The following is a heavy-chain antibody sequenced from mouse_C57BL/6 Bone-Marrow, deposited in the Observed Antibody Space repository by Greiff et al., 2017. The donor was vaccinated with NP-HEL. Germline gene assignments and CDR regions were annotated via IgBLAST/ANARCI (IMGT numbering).Heavy chain of an antibody. CDR2: IRSKSNNYAT. J-gene: IGHJ2*01. CDR1: GFSFNTYA. V-gene: IGHV10-1*01. Sequence: EVQRVESGGGLVQPKGSLKLSCAASGFSFNTYAMNWVRQAPGKGLEWVARIRSKSNNYATYYADSVKDRFTISRDDSESMLYLQMNNLKTEDTAMYYCVRHRGSSYDYFDYWGQGTTLTVSS. CDR3: VRHRGSSYDYFDY. D-gene: IGHD1-1*01.